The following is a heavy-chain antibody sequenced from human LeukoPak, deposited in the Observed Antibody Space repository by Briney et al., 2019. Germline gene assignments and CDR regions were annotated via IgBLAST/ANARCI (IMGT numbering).Heavy chain of an antibody. V-gene: IGHV3-23*01. CDR3: AKDQYYYYDSSGSYHGAPFEY. CDR2: ISDSGDST. CDR1: GFTFTSSA. J-gene: IGHJ4*02. D-gene: IGHD3-22*01. Sequence: GGSLRLSCSASGFTFTSSAMTWVRQLPGKGLDWVSTISDSGDSTYYADSVKGRFTISRDNTKNRLSLQMSGLRAEDTAVYYCAKDQYYYYDSSGSYHGAPFEYWGQGALVTVSA.